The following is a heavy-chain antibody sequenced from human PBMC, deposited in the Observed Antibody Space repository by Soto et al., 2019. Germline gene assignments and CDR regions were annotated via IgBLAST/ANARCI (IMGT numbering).Heavy chain of an antibody. CDR1: GYTFTIYG. J-gene: IGHJ5*02. D-gene: IGHD6-13*01. V-gene: IGHV1-18*04. CDR2: ISAYNGNT. Sequence: RASVKVSCKASGYTFTIYGISWVRQAPGQGLEWMGWISAYNGNTNYAQKLQGRVTMTTDTSTSTAYMELRSLRSDDTAVYYCARDHKQLVPSVIGPTRRAWFDPWGQGTLVTVSS. CDR3: ARDHKQLVPSVIGPTRRAWFDP.